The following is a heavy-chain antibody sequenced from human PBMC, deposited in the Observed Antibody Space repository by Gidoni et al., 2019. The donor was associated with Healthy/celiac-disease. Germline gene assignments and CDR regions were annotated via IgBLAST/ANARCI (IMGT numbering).Heavy chain of an antibody. CDR2: IWYDGSNK. V-gene: IGHV3-33*01. D-gene: IGHD6-13*01. CDR3: ARGTGLAAGTRLDY. CDR1: AFTFSSYG. J-gene: IGHJ4*02. Sequence: HVLLVESGGGVVQPGSSLRLSCAASAFTFSSYGMHWVRQAPGKGLEWVAVIWYDGSNKYYADSVKGRFTISRDNSKNTLYLQMNSLRAEDTAVYYCARGTGLAAGTRLDYWGQGTLVTVSS.